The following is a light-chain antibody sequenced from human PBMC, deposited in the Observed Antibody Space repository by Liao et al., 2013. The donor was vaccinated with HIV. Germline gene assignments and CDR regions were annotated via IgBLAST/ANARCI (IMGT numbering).Light chain of an antibody. V-gene: IGLV3-21*01. CDR3: QAWDSSTVI. CDR1: NIGSKS. Sequence: SYVLTQLPSVSVAPGKTARLICGGNNIGSKSVHWYQQKPGQSPVLVIYQDTRRPSGIPERFSGSNSGNTATLTISGTQAMDEADYYCQAWDSSTVIFGGGTKLTVL. CDR2: QDT. J-gene: IGLJ2*01.